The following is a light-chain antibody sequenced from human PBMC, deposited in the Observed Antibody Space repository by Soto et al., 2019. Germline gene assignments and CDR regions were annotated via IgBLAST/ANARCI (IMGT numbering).Light chain of an antibody. CDR1: QSVSSSY. J-gene: IGKJ2*01. Sequence: EIVLTQSPGTLSLSPGERATLSCRASQSVSSSYLVWYQQKPGQAPRLVISGASSRATGIPDRFTGSGSGADFTLTISSLEPEEFAVYYCQQFVSSPYTFGQGTKVEIK. CDR2: GAS. CDR3: QQFVSSPYT. V-gene: IGKV3-20*01.